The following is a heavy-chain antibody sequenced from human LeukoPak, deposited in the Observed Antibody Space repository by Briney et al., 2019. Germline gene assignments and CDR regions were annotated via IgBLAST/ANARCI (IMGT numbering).Heavy chain of an antibody. J-gene: IGHJ4*02. CDR2: SYHSGST. V-gene: IGHV4-59*01. CDR3: ARVPSSWSPIDY. D-gene: IGHD6-13*01. CDR1: GGSISNYY. Sequence: SETLSLTCTVSGGSISNYYWSWIRQPPGKGLEWIGYSYHSGSTNYNPSLKSRVTISVDTSKNQFSLRLSSVTAADTAVYYCARVPSSWSPIDYWGQGTLVTVSS.